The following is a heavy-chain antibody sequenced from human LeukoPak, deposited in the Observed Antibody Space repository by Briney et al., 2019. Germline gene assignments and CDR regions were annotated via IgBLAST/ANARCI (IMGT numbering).Heavy chain of an antibody. CDR2: IYATGST. Sequence: IYATGSTNFNPSLKSRVTMSVDTSKSQFSLNLSSVTAADTAVYYCARAPAGSSKYEYWGQGILVTASS. J-gene: IGHJ4*02. D-gene: IGHD6-13*01. CDR3: ARAPAGSSKYEY. V-gene: IGHV4-4*07.